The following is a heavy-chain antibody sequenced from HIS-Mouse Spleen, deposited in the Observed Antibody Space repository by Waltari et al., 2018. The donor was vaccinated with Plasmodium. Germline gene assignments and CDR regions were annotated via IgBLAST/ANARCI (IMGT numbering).Heavy chain of an antibody. V-gene: IGHV3-9*01. CDR1: GCTFDDYA. CDR2: ISWNSGSI. Sequence: EVQLVESGGGLVQPGRSLRLSCAASGCTFDDYAMHWVRQAPGKGLEWVSGISWNSGSIGYADSVKGRFTISRDNAKNSLYLQMNSLRAEDTALYYCAKDRATAAAYYFDYWGQGTLVTVSS. CDR3: AKDRATAAAYYFDY. J-gene: IGHJ4*02. D-gene: IGHD6-13*01.